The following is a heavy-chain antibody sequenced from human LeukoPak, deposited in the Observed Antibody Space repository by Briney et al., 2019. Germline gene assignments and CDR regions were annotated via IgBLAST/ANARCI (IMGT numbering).Heavy chain of an antibody. J-gene: IGHJ5*02. CDR3: ARDTEGRYNWFDP. Sequence: GASVKVSCKASGYTFTGYYMHWVRQAPGQGLEWMGWINPNGGGTNYAQKFQGRVTMTRDTSISTAYMELSRLRSDDTAVYYCARDTEGRYNWFDPWGQGTLVTVSS. CDR1: GYTFTGYY. D-gene: IGHD2-8*02. CDR2: INPNGGGT. V-gene: IGHV1-2*02.